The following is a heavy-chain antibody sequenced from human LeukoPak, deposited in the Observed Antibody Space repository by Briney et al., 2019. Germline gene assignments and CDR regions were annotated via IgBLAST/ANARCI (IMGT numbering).Heavy chain of an antibody. CDR1: GFTFSSYG. CDR3: AKDYSTVTTPPDY. V-gene: IGHV3-30*18. CDR2: ISYDGSNK. Sequence: GGSLRLSCAASGFTFSSYGMHWVRQAPGKGLEWVAVISYDGSNKYYADSVKGRFTISRDNSKNTLYLQMNSLRAEDTAVYYCAKDYSTVTTPPDYWGQGTLVTVSS. J-gene: IGHJ4*02. D-gene: IGHD4-17*01.